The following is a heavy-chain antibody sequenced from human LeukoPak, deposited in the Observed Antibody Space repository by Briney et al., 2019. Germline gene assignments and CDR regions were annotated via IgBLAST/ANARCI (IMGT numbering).Heavy chain of an antibody. CDR3: ARGILASTVTTGTYYYYGMDV. J-gene: IGHJ6*02. CDR1: GYTFTGYY. CDR2: INPNSGDT. V-gene: IGHV1-2*02. D-gene: IGHD4-17*01. Sequence: ASVKVSCKASGYTFTGYYMHWVRQAPGQGLEWMGWINPNSGDTNYAQKSQGRVTMTRDTSISTAYMELSRLRSDDTAVYYCARGILASTVTTGTYYYYGMDVWGQGTTVTVSS.